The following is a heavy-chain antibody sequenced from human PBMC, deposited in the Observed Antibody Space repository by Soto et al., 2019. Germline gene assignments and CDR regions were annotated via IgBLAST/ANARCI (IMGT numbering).Heavy chain of an antibody. CDR2: ISGGGVNT. Sequence: EMQLSESGGGFIQPGGSLRLSCAASGFDFDRHAINWVRQAPGEGLEWVSSISGGGVNTYYADSVKGRFTITRDTIKNRVFLQIKTLRVEDTAVYYCVKDQTGDLVWYFNLWGRGTLVTVSS. V-gene: IGHV3-23*01. J-gene: IGHJ2*01. D-gene: IGHD7-27*01. CDR3: VKDQTGDLVWYFNL. CDR1: GFDFDRHA.